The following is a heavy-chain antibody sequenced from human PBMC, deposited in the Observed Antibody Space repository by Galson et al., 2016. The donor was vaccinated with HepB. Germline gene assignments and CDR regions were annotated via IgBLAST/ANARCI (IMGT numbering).Heavy chain of an antibody. D-gene: IGHD3-22*01. J-gene: IGHJ4*02. CDR1: GFTFGNFG. Sequence: SLRLSCAASGFTFGNFGMHWVRQAPGKGLEWVALISYDGSDKDYGDSVKGRFTISRDNSKSTLYLQMNSLRAEDTAVYYCAPGAYFYDSSVYYSHWGQGTLVTVSS. CDR2: ISYDGSDK. V-gene: IGHV3-30*03. CDR3: APGAYFYDSSVYYSH.